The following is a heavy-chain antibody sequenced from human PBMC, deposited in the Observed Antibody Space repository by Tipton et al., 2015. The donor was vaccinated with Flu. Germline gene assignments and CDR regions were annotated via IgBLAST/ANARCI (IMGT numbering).Heavy chain of an antibody. CDR2: ITAIFGTA. V-gene: IGHV1-69*01. D-gene: IGHD2-15*01. J-gene: IGHJ4*02. CDR3: AEGGGHHVENYLDN. CDR1: GGIFSNSA. Sequence: QSGAEVKKPGSSVKVSCKTSGGIFSNSAISWVRQAPGQGLEWMGGITAIFGTATYAQKFQGRVTITADGSTRTAYMELSSLRSEDTAVYYCAEGGGHHVENYLDNWGQGTLVTVSS.